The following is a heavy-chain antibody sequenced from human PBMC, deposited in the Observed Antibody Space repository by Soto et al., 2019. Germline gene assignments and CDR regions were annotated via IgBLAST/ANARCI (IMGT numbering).Heavy chain of an antibody. D-gene: IGHD6-19*01. J-gene: IGHJ3*02. CDR2: ISSNGGST. CDR3: VKAGIAVATKNRAFDI. CDR1: GFTFSSFA. Sequence: GGSLRLSCSASGFTFSSFAMHWVRQAPGKGLEYVSAISSNGGSTYYGDSVKGRFTISRDNSKNTLYLQMSRLGAEDTAVYYCVKAGIAVATKNRAFDIWGQGTMVTVSS. V-gene: IGHV3-64D*06.